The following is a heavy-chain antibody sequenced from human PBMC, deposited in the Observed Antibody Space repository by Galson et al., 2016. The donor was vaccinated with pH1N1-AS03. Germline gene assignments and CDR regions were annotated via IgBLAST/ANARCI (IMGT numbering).Heavy chain of an antibody. CDR2: INQDGAKH. Sequence: SLRLSCAASGFTFTNYWMSWVRQAPGKGPEWVANINQDGAKHYYVDSVRGRFTISRDNAKNSLYLQMNSLRVEDTAVYYCARDMLRLVGGTIGYYWGQGTLVTVSS. CDR3: ARDMLRLVGGTIGYY. J-gene: IGHJ4*02. D-gene: IGHD6-19*01. CDR1: GFTFTNYW. V-gene: IGHV3-7*01.